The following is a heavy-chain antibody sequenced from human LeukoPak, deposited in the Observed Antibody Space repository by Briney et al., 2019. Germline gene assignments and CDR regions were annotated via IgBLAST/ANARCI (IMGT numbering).Heavy chain of an antibody. D-gene: IGHD3-22*01. J-gene: IGHJ4*02. V-gene: IGHV4-34*01. Sequence: SETLSLTCAVYGGSFSGYYWSWIRQPPGKGLEWIGEINHSGSTNYNPSLKSRVTISVDTSKDQFSLKLSSVNTADTAVYYCARGYFSGYYFDYWGQGTLVTVSS. CDR3: ARGYFSGYYFDY. CDR1: GGSFSGYY. CDR2: INHSGST.